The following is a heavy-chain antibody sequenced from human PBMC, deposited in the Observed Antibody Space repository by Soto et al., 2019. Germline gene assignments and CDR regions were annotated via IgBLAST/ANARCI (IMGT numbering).Heavy chain of an antibody. CDR1: GFTFSACG. J-gene: IGHJ2*01. Sequence: QVQLVESGGGVVQPGRSLRLSCAASGFTFSACGMHWVRQSPGKGLEWVAVVLSGGGNYYYADSVKGRFTISRDNAKKTLYLQISSLRAEETAVYYWATEVGTATSAITSWHFDLWGRGTLVTVSS. V-gene: IGHV3-30*03. D-gene: IGHD5-18*01. CDR3: ATEVGTATSAITSWHFDL. CDR2: VLSGGGNY.